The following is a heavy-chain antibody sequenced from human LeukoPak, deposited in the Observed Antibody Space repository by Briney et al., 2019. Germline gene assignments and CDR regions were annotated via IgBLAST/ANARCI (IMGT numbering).Heavy chain of an antibody. CDR3: ARRGVSSGYYYGMDV. J-gene: IGHJ6*02. Sequence: SETLSLTCTVSDGSISSGGYYWSWIRQHPGKGLEWIGYIYYSGSTYYNPSLKSRVTISVDTSKNQFSLKLSSVTAADTAVYYCARRGVSSGYYYGMDVWGQGTTVTVSS. V-gene: IGHV4-31*03. CDR1: DGSISSGGYY. D-gene: IGHD6-25*01. CDR2: IYYSGST.